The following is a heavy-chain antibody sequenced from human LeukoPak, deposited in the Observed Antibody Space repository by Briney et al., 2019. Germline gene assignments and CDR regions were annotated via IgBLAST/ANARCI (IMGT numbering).Heavy chain of an antibody. CDR1: GFTFSSYG. D-gene: IGHD5-12*01. V-gene: IGHV3-30*03. CDR3: ARVKEVATIFYGMDV. J-gene: IGHJ6*02. Sequence: GGSLRLSCAASGFTFSSYGMHWVRQAPGKGLEWVAVISHDGSNKYYADSVKGRFTISRDNSKYTLYLQMNSLRAEDTAVYYCARVKEVATIFYGMDVWGQGTTVTVSS. CDR2: ISHDGSNK.